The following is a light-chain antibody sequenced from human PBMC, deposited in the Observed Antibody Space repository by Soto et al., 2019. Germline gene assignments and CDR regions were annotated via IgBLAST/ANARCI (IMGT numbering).Light chain of an antibody. J-gene: IGKJ2*01. Sequence: AIQLTQSPSSLSASIGDRVTITCRASEAISSAVAWYQQKPGTAPKLLIYDASDLERGVPSRLSGSGSGTDFTLTISRLQPEDFATYHCQHFHSYPQIFNFGQGTKLEI. CDR2: DAS. V-gene: IGKV1-13*02. CDR1: EAISSA. CDR3: QHFHSYPQIFN.